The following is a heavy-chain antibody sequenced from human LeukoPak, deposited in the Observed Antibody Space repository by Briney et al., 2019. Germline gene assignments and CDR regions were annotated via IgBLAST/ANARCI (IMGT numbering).Heavy chain of an antibody. V-gene: IGHV4-59*12. CDR2: IYYSGST. CDR1: GGSISSYY. D-gene: IGHD2-15*01. Sequence: SETLSLTCTVSGGSISSYYWSWIRQPPGKGLEWIGYIYYSGSTNYNPSLKSRVTISVDTSKNQFSLKLSSVTAADTAVYYCARRMGGPIPHSYYMDVWGKGTTVTISS. J-gene: IGHJ6*03. CDR3: ARRMGGPIPHSYYMDV.